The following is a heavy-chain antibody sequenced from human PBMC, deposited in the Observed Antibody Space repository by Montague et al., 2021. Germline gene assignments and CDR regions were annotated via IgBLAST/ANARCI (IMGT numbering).Heavy chain of an antibody. CDR2: ITLDGSST. CDR1: GFRFSSYW. Sequence: SLRLSFSASGFRFSSYWMHWVRQAPGKGLLWVSRITLDGSSTTFADSVKGRFTTSRDNAKATLYLQMNSPRVKDTAVYYCARNLASAAPGAFDIWGQGTMVTVSS. CDR3: ARNLASAAPGAFDI. J-gene: IGHJ3*02. D-gene: IGHD6-25*01. V-gene: IGHV3-74*01.